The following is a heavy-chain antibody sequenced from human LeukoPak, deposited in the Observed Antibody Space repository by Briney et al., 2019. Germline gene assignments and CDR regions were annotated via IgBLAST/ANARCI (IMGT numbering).Heavy chain of an antibody. J-gene: IGHJ1*01. Sequence: SETLSLTCTVSGGSISSDYWSWIRQPPGKGLEWIGYIYYSGSTNYNPSLKSRVTISVDTSKNQFSMKLSSVTAADAAVYYCARGPNYYDSSGYYYSAYFQHWGQGTLVTISS. V-gene: IGHV4-59*12. CDR3: ARGPNYYDSSGYYYSAYFQH. CDR2: IYYSGST. D-gene: IGHD3-22*01. CDR1: GGSISSDY.